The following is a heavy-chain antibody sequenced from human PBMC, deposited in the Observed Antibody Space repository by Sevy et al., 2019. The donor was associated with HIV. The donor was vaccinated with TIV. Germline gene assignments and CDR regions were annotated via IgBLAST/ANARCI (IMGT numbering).Heavy chain of an antibody. J-gene: IGHJ4*02. CDR1: GFTSGSFY. Sequence: GGSLRLSCAASGFTSGSFYMHWVRQTPKKGLVWVSNINSDGRLSNYADSVKGRFIVSRDNAKNTQHLQMTSLGAEDTAVYYCAMGSAGTAQHWGQGILVTVSS. CDR3: AMGSAGTAQH. V-gene: IGHV3-74*01. CDR2: INSDGRLS. D-gene: IGHD6-19*01.